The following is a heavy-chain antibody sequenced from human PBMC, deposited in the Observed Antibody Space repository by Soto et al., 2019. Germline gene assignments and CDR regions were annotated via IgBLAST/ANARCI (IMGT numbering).Heavy chain of an antibody. CDR1: GFTFSNYA. V-gene: IGHV3-23*01. Sequence: VQLLESGGGLVQPGGSLRLSCAASGFTFSNYAMTWVRQAPGKGLEWVSVITGSGGGTYFVDSVKGRLTISRDNSKNTVYLQMNSLRAEDTAVYYCAKRPLTAAGFDYWGQGTLVTVSS. CDR2: ITGSGGGT. CDR3: AKRPLTAAGFDY. J-gene: IGHJ4*02. D-gene: IGHD6-13*01.